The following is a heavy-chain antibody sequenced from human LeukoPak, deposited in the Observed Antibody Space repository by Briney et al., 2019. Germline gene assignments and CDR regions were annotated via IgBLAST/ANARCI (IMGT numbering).Heavy chain of an antibody. J-gene: IGHJ4*02. Sequence: GASVKVSCKASGYTFTSYAMHWVRQAPGQRLEWMGWINAGNGNTKYSQKFQGRVTITRDTSASTAYMELSSLRSEDTAVYYCARGGTVPRRYCSSISCYAVGGYFDYWGQGTLVTVSS. D-gene: IGHD2-2*01. V-gene: IGHV1-3*01. CDR1: GYTFTSYA. CDR2: INAGNGNT. CDR3: ARGGTVPRRYCSSISCYAVGGYFDY.